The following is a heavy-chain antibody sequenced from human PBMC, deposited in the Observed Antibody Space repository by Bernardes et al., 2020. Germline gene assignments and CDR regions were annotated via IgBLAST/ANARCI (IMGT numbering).Heavy chain of an antibody. Sequence: GGSLRLSCAASGFTFSSYAMSWVRQAPGKGLEWVSAISGSGGSEYYADSVKGRFTSSRDNSQNTLYLQMNSLIAEDTSVYYCAKDAIVGATASLYYFDYWGQGTLVTVSS. CDR2: ISGSGGSE. J-gene: IGHJ4*02. V-gene: IGHV3-23*01. D-gene: IGHD1-26*01. CDR3: AKDAIVGATASLYYFDY. CDR1: GFTFSSYA.